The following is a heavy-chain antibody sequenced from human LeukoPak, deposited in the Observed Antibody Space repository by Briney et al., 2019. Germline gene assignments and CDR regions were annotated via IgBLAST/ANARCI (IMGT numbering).Heavy chain of an antibody. CDR1: GVTIADHG. J-gene: IGHJ4*02. Sequence: TGGSLRLSCAASGVTIADHGTSWVRQVPGKGLEWVSGINWDGEATGYADSVKGRFTISRDNAKKSLYLEMNSLRDDDTALYYCARDLSSSWYSLAYWGQGTLVTVSS. CDR2: INWDGEAT. D-gene: IGHD6-13*01. CDR3: ARDLSSSWYSLAY. V-gene: IGHV3-20*04.